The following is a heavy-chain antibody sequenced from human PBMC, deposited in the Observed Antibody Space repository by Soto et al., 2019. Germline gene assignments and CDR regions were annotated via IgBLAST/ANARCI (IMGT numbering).Heavy chain of an antibody. CDR2: IYYSGST. CDR3: ARVVYYDSSGYYYYYGMDV. Sequence: PSETLSLTCTVSGGSISSGDYYWSWIREPPGYGLEWIGYIYYSGSTYYNPSLRSRVTISVDTSKNQFSLKLSSVTAADTAVYYCARVVYYDSSGYYYYYGMDVWGQGTTVTVSS. CDR1: GGSISSGDYY. D-gene: IGHD3-22*01. J-gene: IGHJ6*02. V-gene: IGHV4-30-4*01.